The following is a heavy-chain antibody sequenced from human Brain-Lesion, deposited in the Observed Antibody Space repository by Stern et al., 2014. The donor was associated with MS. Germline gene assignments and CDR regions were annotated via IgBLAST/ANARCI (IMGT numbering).Heavy chain of an antibody. D-gene: IGHD3-10*01. CDR3: AKDMMDYFGSGTFGSFDH. J-gene: IGHJ4*02. V-gene: IGHV3-9*01. CDR2: LTWNSGTI. CDR1: GFSFEDHG. Sequence: VQLVQSGGGLVQPGRSLRLSCEASGFSFEDHGMPWVRQAPGKGLEWVSGLTWNSGTIAYADSVKGRFTISRDDAKNSLYLHMNGLRAEDTALYYCAKDMMDYFGSGTFGSFDHWGQGTLVTVSS.